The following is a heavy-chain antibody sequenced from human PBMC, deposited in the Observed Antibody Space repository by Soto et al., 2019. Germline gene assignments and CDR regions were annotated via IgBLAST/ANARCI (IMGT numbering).Heavy chain of an antibody. Sequence: ASVKVSGKVSGYTLTELSMHLLLQAPGKVLEWMGGFDPEDGETIYAQKFQGRVTMTEDTSTDTAYMELSSLRSEDTAVYYCATVPSVYYDFWSGYYLGYWGQGTLVTVSS. CDR1: GYTLTELS. D-gene: IGHD3-3*01. CDR3: ATVPSVYYDFWSGYYLGY. V-gene: IGHV1-24*01. CDR2: FDPEDGET. J-gene: IGHJ4*02.